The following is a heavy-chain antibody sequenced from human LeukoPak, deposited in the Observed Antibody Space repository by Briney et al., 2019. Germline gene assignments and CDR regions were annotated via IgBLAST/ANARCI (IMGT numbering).Heavy chain of an antibody. CDR2: ISGSGGST. CDR1: GFKFSSYA. V-gene: IGHV3-23*01. D-gene: IGHD3-10*01. CDR3: AKDSDPKLLWFGEPPSPLDY. Sequence: GGSLRLSCAASGFKFSSYAMSWVRQAPGKGLEWVSAISGSGGSTYYADSVKGRFTISRDNSKNTLYLQMNSLRAEDTAVYYCAKDSDPKLLWFGEPPSPLDYWGQGTLVTVSS. J-gene: IGHJ4*02.